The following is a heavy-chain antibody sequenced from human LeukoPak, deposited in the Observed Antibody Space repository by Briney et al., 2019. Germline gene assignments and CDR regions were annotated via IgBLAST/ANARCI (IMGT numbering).Heavy chain of an antibody. CDR3: ARAYGGNSNDY. CDR2: ISSYNANT. Sequence: ASVKVSCKASGFTFTSYDISWVRQAPGQGLEWMGWISSYNANTNFAQKLQGRVTMTTDTSTSTAYMELRSLRSDDTAVYYCARAYGGNSNDYWGQGTLVTVSS. V-gene: IGHV1-18*01. CDR1: GFTFTSYD. D-gene: IGHD4-23*01. J-gene: IGHJ4*02.